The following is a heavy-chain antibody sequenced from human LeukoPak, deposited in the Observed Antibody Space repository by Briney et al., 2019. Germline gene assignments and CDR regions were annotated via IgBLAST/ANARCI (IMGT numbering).Heavy chain of an antibody. V-gene: IGHV3-7*01. Sequence: GGSLRLSCAVSGFTFSRYWMSWVRQAPGKGPEWVATINQDGSVKYYVDSVKGRFTISRDSATNSLYLQMNSLRAEDTAVYYCTRDSQDSYVYYMVDWGKGTTVTVSS. CDR3: TRDSQDSYVYYMVD. CDR1: GFTFSRYW. J-gene: IGHJ6*03. D-gene: IGHD3-10*02. CDR2: INQDGSVK.